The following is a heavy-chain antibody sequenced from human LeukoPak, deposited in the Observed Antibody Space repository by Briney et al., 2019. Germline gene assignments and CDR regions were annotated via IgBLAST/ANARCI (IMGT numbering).Heavy chain of an antibody. CDR3: ARQAKQWLVLRRGYYFDY. Sequence: GESLKISCKGSGYSFTSYWIGWVRQMPGKGLEWMGISYPSDSDTRYSPSFQGQVTISADKSISTAYLQWSSLKASDTAMYYCARQAKQWLVLRRGYYFDYWGQGTLVTVSS. CDR2: SYPSDSDT. D-gene: IGHD6-19*01. J-gene: IGHJ4*02. CDR1: GYSFTSYW. V-gene: IGHV5-51*01.